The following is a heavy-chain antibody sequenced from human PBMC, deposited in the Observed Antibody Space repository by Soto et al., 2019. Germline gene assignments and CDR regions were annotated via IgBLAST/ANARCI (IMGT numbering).Heavy chain of an antibody. V-gene: IGHV4-39*01. D-gene: IGHD3-10*01. Sequence: SETLSLTCTVSTDSSSFTNSFWGWICQPQTKGLQWRGRSSYTGRTVSNPSLQMRVVISFDTAKKQSSLQVTSVTAAAAAVYFCARHRIEVVWRGFDFWGQGSPVTVSS. CDR2: SSYTGRT. CDR1: TDSSSFTNSF. J-gene: IGHJ4*02. CDR3: ARHRIEVVWRGFDF.